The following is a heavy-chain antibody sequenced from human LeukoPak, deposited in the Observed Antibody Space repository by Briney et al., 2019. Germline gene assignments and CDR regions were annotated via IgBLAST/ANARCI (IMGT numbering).Heavy chain of an antibody. J-gene: IGHJ4*02. CDR2: ISGSNDNT. CDR1: GFTFSTYG. V-gene: IGHV3-23*01. D-gene: IGHD1-1*01. Sequence: PGGSLRPSCAASGFTFSTYGMSWVRQAPGKGLERVSTISGSNDNTYYADSVKGRFTISRDISKNTLYLQMNSLRAEDTAVYYCAKDLQYNNWYFTYWGQGTLVTVPS. CDR3: AKDLQYNNWYFTY.